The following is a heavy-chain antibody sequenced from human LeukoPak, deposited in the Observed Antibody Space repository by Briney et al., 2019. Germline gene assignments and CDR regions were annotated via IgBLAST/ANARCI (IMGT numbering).Heavy chain of an antibody. CDR2: IYSGGST. CDR3: ARDREQGLRSYYFDY. V-gene: IGHV3-53*01. Sequence: GGSLRLSCAASGFTVSSNYMSWVRQAPGKGLGWVSVIYSGGSTYYADSVKGRFTISRDNSKKTLYLQMNSLRAEDTAVYYCARDREQGLRSYYFDYWGQGTLVTVSS. CDR1: GFTVSSNY. D-gene: IGHD5-12*01. J-gene: IGHJ4*02.